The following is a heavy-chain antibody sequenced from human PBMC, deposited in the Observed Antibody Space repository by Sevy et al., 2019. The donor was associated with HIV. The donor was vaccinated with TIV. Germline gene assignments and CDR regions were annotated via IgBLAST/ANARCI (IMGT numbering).Heavy chain of an antibody. CDR1: GFTFDDYA. Sequence: GGSLRLSCAASGFTFDDYAMHWVRQAPGKGLEWVSGISWNSGSIGYAGSVKGGFTISRDNAKNSLYLQMNSLRAGDTALYYCAKEGDCSGGSCRGFEFRYYYYGMDVWGQGTTVTVSS. J-gene: IGHJ6*02. CDR2: ISWNSGSI. V-gene: IGHV3-9*01. D-gene: IGHD2-15*01. CDR3: AKEGDCSGGSCRGFEFRYYYYGMDV.